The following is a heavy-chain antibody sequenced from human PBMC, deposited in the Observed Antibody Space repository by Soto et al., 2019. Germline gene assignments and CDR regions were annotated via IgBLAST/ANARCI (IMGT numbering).Heavy chain of an antibody. CDR3: ARDFAYFDS. V-gene: IGHV4-61*01. J-gene: IGHJ4*02. CDR2: VYHTGRT. Sequence: PSETLSLTCTVSGDSFKSGSYSWRWIRQPPGKGLEWIGYVYHTGRTSYNPSLKSRVSISMDTSKNQFSLNLDSVTAADTAVYFCARDFAYFDSWGQGTLVTVSS. D-gene: IGHD3-3*01. CDR1: GDSFKSGSYS.